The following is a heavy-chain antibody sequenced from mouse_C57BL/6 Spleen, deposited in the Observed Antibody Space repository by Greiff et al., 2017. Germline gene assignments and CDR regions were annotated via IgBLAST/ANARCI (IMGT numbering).Heavy chain of an antibody. V-gene: IGHV1-82*01. CDR2: IYPGDGDT. D-gene: IGHD3-2*01. CDR3: ARSTARATGYFDY. J-gene: IGHJ2*01. Sequence: VKLMESGPELVKPGASVKISCKASGYAFSSSWMNWVKQRPGKGLEWIGRIYPGDGDTNYNGKFKGKATLTADKSSSTAYMQLSSLTSEDSAVYFCARSTARATGYFDYWGQGTTLTVSS. CDR1: GYAFSSSW.